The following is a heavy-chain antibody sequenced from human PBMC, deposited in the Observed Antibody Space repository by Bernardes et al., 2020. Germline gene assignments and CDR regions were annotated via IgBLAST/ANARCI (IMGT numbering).Heavy chain of an antibody. Sequence: GGSLRLSCAASGFTFSSYSMNWVRQAPGKGLEWVSSISSSSSYIYYADSVKGRFTISRDNSKNTLYLQMNSLRAEDTAVYYCASYDYGDLGGYWGQGTLVTVSS. CDR3: ASYDYGDLGGY. V-gene: IGHV3-21*01. J-gene: IGHJ4*02. CDR2: ISSSSSYI. D-gene: IGHD4-17*01. CDR1: GFTFSSYS.